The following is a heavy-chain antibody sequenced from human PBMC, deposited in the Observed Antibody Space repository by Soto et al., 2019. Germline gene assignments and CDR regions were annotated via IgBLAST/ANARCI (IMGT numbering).Heavy chain of an antibody. J-gene: IGHJ5*02. CDR3: ARDVTSYGANWFDP. CDR1: GGSISSYY. Sequence: SETLSLTCTVSGGSISSYYWSWIRQPPGKGLEWIGYIYYSGSTNYNPSLKSRVTISVDTSKNQFSLKLSSVTAADTAVYYCARDVTSYGANWFDPWGQGTLVTVSS. CDR2: IYYSGST. V-gene: IGHV4-59*01. D-gene: IGHD5-18*01.